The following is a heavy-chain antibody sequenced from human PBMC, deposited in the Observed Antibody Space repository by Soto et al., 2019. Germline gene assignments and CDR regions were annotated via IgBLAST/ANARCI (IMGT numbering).Heavy chain of an antibody. D-gene: IGHD4-17*01. V-gene: IGHV4-31*03. CDR3: ARDISGDLYFDY. CDR1: GGSISSGGDY. J-gene: IGHJ4*02. CDR2: IYYSGST. Sequence: LSLTCTVSGGSISSGGDYWSWIRQHPGKGLEWIGYIYYSGSTYYNPSLKSRVTISVDTSKNQFSLKLSSVTAADTAVYYCARDISGDLYFDYWGQGTLVTVSS.